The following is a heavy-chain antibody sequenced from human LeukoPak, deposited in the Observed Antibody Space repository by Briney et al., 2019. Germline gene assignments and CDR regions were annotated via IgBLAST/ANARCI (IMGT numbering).Heavy chain of an antibody. CDR1: GITFSSYA. D-gene: IGHD2-2*02. CDR2: ISGSGGTT. CDR3: AKKAGCRTDQYPLDY. J-gene: IGHJ4*02. V-gene: IGHV3-23*01. Sequence: PGGSLRLSCAASGITFSSYAMSWVRQAPGKGLEWVSVISGSGGTTYYADSVKGRFTISRDNSKNTLYLQMSSLRAEDTAVYYCAKKAGCRTDQYPLDYWGQGTLVTVSS.